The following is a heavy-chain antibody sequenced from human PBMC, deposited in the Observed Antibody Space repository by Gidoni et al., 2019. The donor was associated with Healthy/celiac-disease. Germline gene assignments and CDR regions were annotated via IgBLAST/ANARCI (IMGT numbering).Heavy chain of an antibody. CDR2: IYYSGST. Sequence: QVQLQESGPGLVKPSETLSLTCTVHGGSISSYYWSWIRQPPGKGLEWIGNIYYSGSTNYNPSLKSRVTISVDTSKNQFSLKLSSVTAADTAVYYCARDPRRGAFDIWGQGTMVTVSS. CDR1: GGSISSYY. V-gene: IGHV4-59*01. J-gene: IGHJ3*02. CDR3: ARDPRRGAFDI.